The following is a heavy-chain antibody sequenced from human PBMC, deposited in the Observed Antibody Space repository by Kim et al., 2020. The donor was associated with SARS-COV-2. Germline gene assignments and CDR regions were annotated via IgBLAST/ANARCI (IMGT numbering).Heavy chain of an antibody. Sequence: SETLSLTCTVSGGSISSYYWSWIRQPPGKGLEWIGYIYYSGSTNYNPSLKSRVTISVDTSKNQFSLKLSSVTAADTAVYYCASGFGGNWYFDLWGRGTLVTVSS. CDR1: GGSISSYY. CDR2: IYYSGST. CDR3: ASGFGGNWYFDL. J-gene: IGHJ2*01. V-gene: IGHV4-59*13. D-gene: IGHD3-10*01.